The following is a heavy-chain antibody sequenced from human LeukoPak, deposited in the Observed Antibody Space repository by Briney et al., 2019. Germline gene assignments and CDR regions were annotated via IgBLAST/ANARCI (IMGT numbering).Heavy chain of an antibody. CDR1: EFSVGSNY. CDR3: AKPHKWEPDAFDI. D-gene: IGHD1-26*01. V-gene: IGHV3-53*01. Sequence: PGGSLRLSCAASEFSVGSNYMTWVRQAPGKGLEWVSLIYSGGSTYYADSVKGRFTISRDNSKNTLYLQMNSLRAEDTAVYYCAKPHKWEPDAFDIWGQGTMVTVSS. J-gene: IGHJ3*02. CDR2: IYSGGST.